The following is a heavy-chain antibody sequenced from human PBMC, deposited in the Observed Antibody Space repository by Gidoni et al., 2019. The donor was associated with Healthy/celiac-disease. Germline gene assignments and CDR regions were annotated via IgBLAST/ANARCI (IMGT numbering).Heavy chain of an antibody. CDR3: ARRIVVVPAQDAFDI. V-gene: IGHV5-51*03. D-gene: IGHD2-2*01. J-gene: IGHJ3*02. CDR2: IYPGDSDT. Sequence: EVQQVQSGAEVKKPGESLKISCQGSGYSFTSYWIGRVRQMPGKGLEWMGIIYPGDSDTRYSPSFQGQVTISADKSISTAYLQWSSLKASDTAMYYCARRIVVVPAQDAFDIWGQGTMVTVSS. CDR1: GYSFTSYW.